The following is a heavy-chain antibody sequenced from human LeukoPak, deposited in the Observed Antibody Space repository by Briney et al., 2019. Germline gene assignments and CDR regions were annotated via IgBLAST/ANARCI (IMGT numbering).Heavy chain of an antibody. CDR2: IYYSGST. CDR1: GGSISRSSYY. Sequence: SETLSLTCTVSGGSISRSSYYWGWIRQPPGKGLEWIGNIYYSGSTNYNPSLKSRVTISVDMSKNQFSLKLSSVTAADPAVYYCARVAAKTVDYWGQGTLVTVSS. CDR3: ARVAAKTVDY. D-gene: IGHD6-25*01. V-gene: IGHV4-39*07. J-gene: IGHJ4*02.